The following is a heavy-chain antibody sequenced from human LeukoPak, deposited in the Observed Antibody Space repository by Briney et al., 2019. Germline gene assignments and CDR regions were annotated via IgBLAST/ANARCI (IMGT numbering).Heavy chain of an antibody. CDR2: INSDGSST. Sequence: GGSLRLSCAASGFTFSTYWMQWVRQAPGKGLVWVSHINSDGSSTTYADSVKGRFTTSRDNAKNTLYRQMNSLRAEDTAVYYCVRDNYGVDYWGQGTLVTVSS. CDR1: GFTFSTYW. J-gene: IGHJ4*02. CDR3: VRDNYGVDY. V-gene: IGHV3-74*03. D-gene: IGHD3-16*01.